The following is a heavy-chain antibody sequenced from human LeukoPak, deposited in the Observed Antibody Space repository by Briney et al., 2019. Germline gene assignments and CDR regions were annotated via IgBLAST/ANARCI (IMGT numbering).Heavy chain of an antibody. J-gene: IGHJ3*02. CDR3: SSKSLRLELVDDAFDI. V-gene: IGHV3-23*01. CDR1: GFTFSSYG. Sequence: GGSLRLSCAASGFTFSSYGMSWVRQAPGKGLEWVTAISGSGGSTYYADSVKGRFTISRDNSKNTLYLQMNSLRAEDTAVYYCSSKSLRLELVDDAFDIWGQGTMVTVSS. CDR2: ISGSGGST. D-gene: IGHD1-1*01.